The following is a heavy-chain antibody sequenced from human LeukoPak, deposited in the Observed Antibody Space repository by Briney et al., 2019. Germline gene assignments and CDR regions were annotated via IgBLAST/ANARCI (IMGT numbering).Heavy chain of an antibody. CDR3: AKIQGWFNAAFQI. CDR2: ISDSGENI. J-gene: IGHJ3*02. V-gene: IGHV3-23*01. D-gene: IGHD6-19*01. Sequence: TGGSLRLSCVASGFSFSSYRMSWVRQAPGKGLEWVSGISDSGENIHYADSVKGRFTISRDLSTNTLFLQMNSLRAEDTALYYCAKIQGWFNAAFQIGGQGTMVTVSS. CDR1: GFSFSSYR.